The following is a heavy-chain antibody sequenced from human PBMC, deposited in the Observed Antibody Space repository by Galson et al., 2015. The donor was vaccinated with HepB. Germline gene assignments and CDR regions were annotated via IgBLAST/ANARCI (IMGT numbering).Heavy chain of an antibody. CDR2: IIPIFGIA. J-gene: IGHJ5*02. CDR3: ARDLRAVDTAMTPYNWFDP. CDR1: GGTFSSYA. Sequence: SVKVSCKASGGTFSSYAISWVRQAPGQGLEWMGGIIPIFGIANYAQKFQGRVTITADESTSTAYMELSSLRSEDTAVYYCARDLRAVDTAMTPYNWFDPWGQGTLVTVSS. D-gene: IGHD5-18*01. V-gene: IGHV1-69*13.